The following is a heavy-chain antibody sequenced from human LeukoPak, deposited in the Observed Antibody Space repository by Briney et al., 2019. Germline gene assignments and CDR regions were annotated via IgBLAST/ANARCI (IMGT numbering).Heavy chain of an antibody. Sequence: GRSLRLSCAASGFTFSSYAMPWVRQAPGKGLEWVAVISYDGSNKYYADSVKGRFTISRDNSKNTLYLQMNSLRAEDTAVYYCARDHLRYYGSGSYSGYWGQGTLVTVSS. J-gene: IGHJ4*02. CDR1: GFTFSSYA. CDR3: ARDHLRYYGSGSYSGY. CDR2: ISYDGSNK. V-gene: IGHV3-30-3*01. D-gene: IGHD3-10*01.